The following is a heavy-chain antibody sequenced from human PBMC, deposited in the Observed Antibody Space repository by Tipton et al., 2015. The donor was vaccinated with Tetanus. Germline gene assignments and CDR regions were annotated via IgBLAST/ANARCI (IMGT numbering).Heavy chain of an antibody. V-gene: IGHV4-34*01. CDR3: ARERNVGVSVRDGIDV. Sequence: TLSLTCAVKGGSFSGYYWTWIRQAPGKGLEWIGQINHSGGTSYSSSLKSRVTISLDTSKNHFSLRLRSVTAADTAVYFCARERNVGVSVRDGIDVWGQGTTVTVSS. J-gene: IGHJ6*02. D-gene: IGHD5/OR15-5a*01. CDR2: INHSGGT. CDR1: GGSFSGYY.